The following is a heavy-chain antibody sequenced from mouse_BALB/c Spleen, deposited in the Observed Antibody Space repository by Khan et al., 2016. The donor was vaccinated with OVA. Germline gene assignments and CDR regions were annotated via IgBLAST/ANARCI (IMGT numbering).Heavy chain of an antibody. CDR3: ARNPFAY. Sequence: QVQLQQPGTELVRPGTSVKLSCKASGYTFTSYWMNWIKQRPEQGLEWIGRIDPYDSETHYNQKFKDKATLTVDKSSNTAYTQLTSLTSEDSAVYYCARNPFAYWGQGTLVTVSA. CDR2: IDPYDSET. V-gene: IGHV1-52*01. J-gene: IGHJ3*01. CDR1: GYTFTSYW.